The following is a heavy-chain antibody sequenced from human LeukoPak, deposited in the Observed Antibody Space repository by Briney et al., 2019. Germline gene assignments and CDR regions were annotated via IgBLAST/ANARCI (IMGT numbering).Heavy chain of an antibody. D-gene: IGHD2-15*01. CDR2: IYSGGST. J-gene: IGHJ6*03. CDR3: ARVFAAKLGYYYYYMDV. V-gene: IGHV3-66*01. Sequence: QPGGSLRLSCAASGFTVSSNYMSWVRQAPGKGLEWVSVIYSGGSTYYAASVKGRFTISRDNSKNTLYLQMNSLRAEDTAVYYCARVFAAKLGYYYYYMDVWGKGTTVTVSS. CDR1: GFTVSSNY.